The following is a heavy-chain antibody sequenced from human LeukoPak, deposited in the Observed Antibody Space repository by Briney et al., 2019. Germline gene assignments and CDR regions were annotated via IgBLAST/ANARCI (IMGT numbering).Heavy chain of an antibody. Sequence: EPSETLSLTCTVSGGSNSSYYWSWIRQPPGKGLEWIGYIYYSGSTNYNPSLKSRVTISVDTSKNQFSLKLSSVTAADTAVYYCARDHGNGDAFYIWGQGTMVTVSS. CDR2: IYYSGST. J-gene: IGHJ3*02. CDR3: ARDHGNGDAFYI. D-gene: IGHD1-14*01. V-gene: IGHV4-59*01. CDR1: GGSNSSYY.